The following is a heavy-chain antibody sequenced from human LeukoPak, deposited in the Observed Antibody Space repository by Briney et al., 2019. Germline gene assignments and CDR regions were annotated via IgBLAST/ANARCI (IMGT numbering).Heavy chain of an antibody. Sequence: GGSLRLSCAASGFTFSSYGMHWVRQAPGKGLEWVAVIWYDGSNKYYADSVKGRFTISRDNSKNTLYLQMNSLRAEDTAVYYCARDGGGGLMDYWGQGTLVTVSS. CDR3: ARDGGGGLMDY. CDR1: GFTFSSYG. V-gene: IGHV3-33*01. CDR2: IWYDGSNK. D-gene: IGHD2-8*01. J-gene: IGHJ4*02.